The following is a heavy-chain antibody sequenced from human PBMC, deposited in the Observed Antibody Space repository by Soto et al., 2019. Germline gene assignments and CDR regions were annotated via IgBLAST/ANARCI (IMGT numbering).Heavy chain of an antibody. CDR3: ARLRGRGGEDYYYMDV. CDR1: GGSISSYY. V-gene: IGHV4-59*08. Sequence: PSETLSLTCSVSGGSISSYYWSWIRQPPGKGLEWIGYIYYSGSTNYNPSLKSRVTISVDTSKNQFSLKLSSVTAADTAVYYCARLRGRGGEDYYYMDVWGKGTTVTVSS. CDR2: IYYSGST. D-gene: IGHD3-16*01. J-gene: IGHJ6*03.